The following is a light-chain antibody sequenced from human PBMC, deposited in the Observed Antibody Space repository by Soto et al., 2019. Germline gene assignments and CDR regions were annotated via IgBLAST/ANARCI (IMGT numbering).Light chain of an antibody. J-gene: IGKJ1*01. V-gene: IGKV3-15*01. Sequence: EVAMTQSPATLSVSPGERATLSCRASQNINSNLAWYQQKPGQGPRLLIYGASTRATGIPARFSGSGSGTDFTLTISSLQSEDFAVYYCQQYDKWPPWTFGQGTKVEIK. CDR3: QQYDKWPPWT. CDR2: GAS. CDR1: QNINSN.